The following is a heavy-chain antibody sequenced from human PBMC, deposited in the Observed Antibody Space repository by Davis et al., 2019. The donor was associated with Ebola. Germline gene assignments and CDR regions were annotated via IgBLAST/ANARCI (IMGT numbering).Heavy chain of an antibody. J-gene: IGHJ6*03. Sequence: ASVKVSCKASGYIFTGYYMNWVRQAPGQGLEWMGWVNPNSGVTNYAQKFEGRVTMTSDTSINTFYMELSRLRSDDTAVYYCARASSGSYDYYYFYMDVWGRGTTVTVSS. V-gene: IGHV1-2*02. CDR1: GYIFTGYY. D-gene: IGHD1-26*01. CDR3: ARASSGSYDYYYFYMDV. CDR2: VNPNSGVT.